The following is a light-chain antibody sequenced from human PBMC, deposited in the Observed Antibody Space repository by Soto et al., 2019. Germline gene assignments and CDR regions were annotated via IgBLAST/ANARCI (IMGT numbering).Light chain of an antibody. Sequence: DIQMTQSPSTLSSSVGDTFTVTCRASQSVSGWLAWYQQKPGKAPKYLIQAASSLQGGVPSTFSGSGSGTDFTLTINTLHPEDFATYYCLQVYSFPRTFGQGTKVDI. J-gene: IGKJ1*01. CDR2: AAS. CDR1: QSVSGW. CDR3: LQVYSFPRT. V-gene: IGKV1-12*01.